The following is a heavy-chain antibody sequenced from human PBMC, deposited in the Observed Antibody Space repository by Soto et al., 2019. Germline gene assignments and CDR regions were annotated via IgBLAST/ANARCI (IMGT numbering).Heavy chain of an antibody. CDR3: ASGGSTVTREFDY. CDR1: GYTFTGFY. D-gene: IGHD4-17*01. Sequence: QVHLVQSGAEVKKPGASVKVSCKALGYTFTGFYMHWVRQAPGQGLEWMGWINPKSGDTEYAQKFQGWVTMTRDTSISTAYMELSRLKSDDTAVYYCASGGSTVTREFDYWGQGTLVSVSS. CDR2: INPKSGDT. V-gene: IGHV1-2*04. J-gene: IGHJ4*02.